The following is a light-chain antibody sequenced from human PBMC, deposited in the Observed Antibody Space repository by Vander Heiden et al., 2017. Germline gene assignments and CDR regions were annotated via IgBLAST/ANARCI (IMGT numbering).Light chain of an antibody. CDR1: RDISNY. J-gene: IGKJ4*01. CDR2: DAS. Sequence: DIQMTQSPSSLSASVGDRVTITCQASRDISNYLNWYQQKPGKAPKLLIYDASNLETGVPSRFSGSGSGTDFTFTISSLQPEDIATYYCQQDDNLLTFGGGTKVEIK. V-gene: IGKV1-33*01. CDR3: QQDDNLLT.